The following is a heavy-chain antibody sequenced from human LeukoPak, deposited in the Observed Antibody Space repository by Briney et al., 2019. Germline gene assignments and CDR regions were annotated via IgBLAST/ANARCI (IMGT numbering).Heavy chain of an antibody. J-gene: IGHJ4*02. CDR2: ISGSGGST. D-gene: IGHD6-6*01. CDR1: GFTFSSYA. Sequence: PGGSLRLSCAASGFTFSSYAMSWVRQAPGKGLEWVSAISGSGGSTYYADSVKGRFTISRDNSKNTLYLQMNSLRAEDTAVYYCAKDFGGRQAARPDPEFDYWGQGTLVTVSS. CDR3: AKDFGGRQAARPDPEFDY. V-gene: IGHV3-23*01.